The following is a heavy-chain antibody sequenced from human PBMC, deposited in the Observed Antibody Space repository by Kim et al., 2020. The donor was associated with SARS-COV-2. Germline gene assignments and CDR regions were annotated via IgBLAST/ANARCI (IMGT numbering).Heavy chain of an antibody. Sequence: GGSLRLSCAASGFTVSNNYMNWVRQAPGKGLEWVSIIYTGGNTYKADSVKGRYTVSRDNSKNTQYLQINRLRAEDTAVYYCARGPTGDAFDVWGPGTMVTVSS. J-gene: IGHJ3*01. V-gene: IGHV3-53*01. D-gene: IGHD3-10*01. CDR3: ARGPTGDAFDV. CDR2: IYTGGNT. CDR1: GFTVSNNY.